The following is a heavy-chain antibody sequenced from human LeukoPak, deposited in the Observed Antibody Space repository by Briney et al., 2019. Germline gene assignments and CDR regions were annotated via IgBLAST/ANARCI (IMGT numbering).Heavy chain of an antibody. V-gene: IGHV1-18*01. CDR3: ARVAAAGFAYDKFDP. Sequence: ASVKVSCEASGYTFTSYGISWVRQAPGQGLEWMGWISAYNGNTNYAQKLQGRVTMTTDTSTSTAYMELRSLRSDDTAVYYCARVAAAGFAYDKFDPWGQGTLVTVSS. D-gene: IGHD6-13*01. CDR2: ISAYNGNT. J-gene: IGHJ5*02. CDR1: GYTFTSYG.